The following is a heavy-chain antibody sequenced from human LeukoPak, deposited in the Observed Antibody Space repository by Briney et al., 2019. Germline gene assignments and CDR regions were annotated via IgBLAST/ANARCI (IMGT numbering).Heavy chain of an antibody. Sequence: GASVKVSCKTSGYTFSDYYMYWVRQAPGQGLEWLGWINPISGGTKYAQKFQGRLSMTRDTSVTTAYMELRRLRSDDTAVYYCARDENADPALLWVENLGGPLFDSWGQGTLVTVSS. J-gene: IGHJ4*02. CDR1: GYTFSDYY. CDR3: ARDENADPALLWVENLGGPLFDS. V-gene: IGHV1-2*02. D-gene: IGHD3-10*01. CDR2: INPISGGT.